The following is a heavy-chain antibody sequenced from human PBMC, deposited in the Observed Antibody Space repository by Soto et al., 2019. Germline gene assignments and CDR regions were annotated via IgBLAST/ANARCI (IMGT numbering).Heavy chain of an antibody. Sequence: SETLSLTCAVPGGSMNSDGHSWSWIRQPPGKGLEWIGYIHYTGRTYYTPSLKSRVTMSVDTSKNQFSLRLSSVTAADTAIYYCATRITVFGLLIPPFDPWGQGTQVTVSS. J-gene: IGHJ5*02. CDR2: IHYTGRT. V-gene: IGHV4-30-2*02. CDR3: ATRITVFGLLIPPFDP. CDR1: GGSMNSDGHS. D-gene: IGHD3-3*01.